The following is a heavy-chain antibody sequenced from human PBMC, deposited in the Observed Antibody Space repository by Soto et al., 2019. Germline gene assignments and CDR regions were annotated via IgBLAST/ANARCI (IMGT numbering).Heavy chain of an antibody. CDR2: ISSSSSYI. CDR3: AGNYGDYVSNFDY. Sequence: EVQLVESGGGLVKHGGSLRLSCAASGFTFSSYSMNWVRQAPGKGLEWVSSISSSSSYIYYADSVKGRFTISRDNAKNSLYLQMNSLRAEDTAVCYCAGNYGDYVSNFDYWGQGTLVTVSS. CDR1: GFTFSSYS. J-gene: IGHJ4*02. V-gene: IGHV3-21*01. D-gene: IGHD4-17*01.